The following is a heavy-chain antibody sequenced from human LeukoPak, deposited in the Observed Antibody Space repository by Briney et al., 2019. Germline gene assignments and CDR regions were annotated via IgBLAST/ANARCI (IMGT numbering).Heavy chain of an antibody. J-gene: IGHJ5*02. Sequence: ASVKVSCKASGYTFTIYGISWVRQAPGQGLEWMGWISAYNGNTNYAQKFQGRVTMTTDTSTSTAYMELRSLRSDDTAVYYCARVGYYDILTGYYMPWGQGTLVTVSS. CDR2: ISAYNGNT. V-gene: IGHV1-18*01. D-gene: IGHD3-9*01. CDR1: GYTFTIYG. CDR3: ARVGYYDILTGYYMP.